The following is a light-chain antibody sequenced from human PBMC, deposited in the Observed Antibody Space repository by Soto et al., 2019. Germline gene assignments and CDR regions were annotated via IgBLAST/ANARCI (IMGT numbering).Light chain of an antibody. CDR1: SSDVGSYNL. J-gene: IGLJ2*01. CDR2: EGS. Sequence: QSALTQPASVSGFPGQSITISCTGTSSDVGSYNLVSWYQQHPGKAPKLMIYEGSKRPSGVSNRFSGSKSGNTASLTISGLQAEDEADYYCCSYASSRSLVFGGGTKVTVL. V-gene: IGLV2-23*01. CDR3: CSYASSRSLV.